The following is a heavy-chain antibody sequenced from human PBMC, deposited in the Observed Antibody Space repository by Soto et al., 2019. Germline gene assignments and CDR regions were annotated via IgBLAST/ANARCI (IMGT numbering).Heavy chain of an antibody. CDR1: GFTFRNYA. CDR2: IDRSGGTS. V-gene: IGHV3-23*01. CDR3: ARGDCSAAGCYIHYYYSMDV. Sequence: EVRLLQSGGGSGQPGGSLRLPCAAAGFTFRNYAMSWVRQAPGKGLEWVSAIDRSGGTSYYADSVKGRFTISRDNAKNTLYLQMNSLRADDTALYYCARGDCSAAGCYIHYYYSMDVWGQGTTVTVSS. D-gene: IGHD2-2*02. J-gene: IGHJ6*02.